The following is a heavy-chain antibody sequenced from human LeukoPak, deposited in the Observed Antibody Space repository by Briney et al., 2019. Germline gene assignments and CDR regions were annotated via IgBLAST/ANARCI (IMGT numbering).Heavy chain of an antibody. J-gene: IGHJ4*02. CDR2: INHNGIT. CDR1: GGSFSVYY. V-gene: IGHV4-34*01. Sequence: SETLSLTSAVYGGSFSVYYWSWIPQPPRKGHEWIGEINHNGITNYNPSLKSRVTLSLDTFKNPFSLKLSSVTDADTVVYYCARGSYFDYWGQGTLVNVSS. CDR3: ARGSYFDY.